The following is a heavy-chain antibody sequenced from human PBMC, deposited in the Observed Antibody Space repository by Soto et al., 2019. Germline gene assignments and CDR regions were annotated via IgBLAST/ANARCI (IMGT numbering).Heavy chain of an antibody. CDR1: GGSISSSSYY. D-gene: IGHD3-10*01. CDR2: IYYSGST. CDR3: ARLWFGEFYFDY. V-gene: IGHV4-61*05. J-gene: IGHJ4*02. Sequence: PSETLSLTCTVSGGSISSSSYYWSWIRQPPGKGLEWIGYIYYSGSTNYNPSLKSRVTISVDTSKNQFSLKLSSVTAADTAVYYCARLWFGEFYFDYWGQGTLVTVSS.